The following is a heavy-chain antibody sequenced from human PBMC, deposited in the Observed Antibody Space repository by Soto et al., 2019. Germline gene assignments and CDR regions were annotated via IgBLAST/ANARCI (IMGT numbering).Heavy chain of an antibody. D-gene: IGHD1-26*01. CDR1: GGTFSSYA. CDR3: ARENTPGVGAIWGFDY. CDR2: IIPIFGTA. J-gene: IGHJ4*02. V-gene: IGHV1-69*01. Sequence: QVQLVQSGAEVKKPGSSVKVSCKASGGTFSSYAISWVRQAPGQGLEWMGGIIPIFGTAHYAQKFQGRVTIPADESTSTAYMELSSLRSEDTAVYYCARENTPGVGAIWGFDYWGQGTLVTVSS.